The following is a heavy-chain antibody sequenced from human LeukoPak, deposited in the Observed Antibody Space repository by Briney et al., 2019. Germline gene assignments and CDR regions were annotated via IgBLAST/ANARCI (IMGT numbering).Heavy chain of an antibody. D-gene: IGHD6-13*01. J-gene: IGHJ4*02. CDR3: ASHSSSWYGFDY. Sequence: GGSLRLSCAASGFTVSSNHMSWVRQGPGKGLEWVSVIYSGGSTYYADSVKGRFTISRDNSKDTLYLQMNSLRAEDTAVYYCASHSSSWYGFDYWGQGTLVTVSS. V-gene: IGHV3-53*01. CDR1: GFTVSSNH. CDR2: IYSGGST.